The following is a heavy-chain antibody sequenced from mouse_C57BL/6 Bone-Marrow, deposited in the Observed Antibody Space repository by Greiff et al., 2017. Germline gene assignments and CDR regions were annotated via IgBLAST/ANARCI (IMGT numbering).Heavy chain of an antibody. Sequence: EVKLVESEGGLVQPGSSMKLSCTASGFTFSDYYMAWVRQVPEKGLEWVANINYDGSSTDYLDSLKSRFIISKDNAKNTLYLQMSSLKSEDTATYYCARDEGSRYCDVWGTGTTVTVSS. CDR3: ARDEGSRYCDV. CDR1: GFTFSDYY. CDR2: INYDGSST. J-gene: IGHJ1*03. V-gene: IGHV5-16*01.